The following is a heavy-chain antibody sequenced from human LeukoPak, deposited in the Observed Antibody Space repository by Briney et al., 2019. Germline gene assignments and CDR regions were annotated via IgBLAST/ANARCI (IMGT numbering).Heavy chain of an antibody. Sequence: SEPLSLTCAVYGGSFSGYYWSWIRQPPGKGLEWIGEINHSGSTNYNPSLKSRVTISVDTSKNQFSLKLSSVTAADTAVYYCARTAAARRTGDLLEYYYYGMDVWGQGTTVTVSS. CDR1: GGSFSGYY. V-gene: IGHV4-34*01. J-gene: IGHJ6*02. D-gene: IGHD2-2*01. CDR2: INHSGST. CDR3: ARTAAARRTGDLLEYYYYGMDV.